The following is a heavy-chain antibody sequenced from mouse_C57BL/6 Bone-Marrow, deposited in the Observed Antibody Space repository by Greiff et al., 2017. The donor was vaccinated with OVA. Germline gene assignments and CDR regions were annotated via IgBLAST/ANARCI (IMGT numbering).Heavy chain of an antibody. CDR2: ISDGGSYT. D-gene: IGHD1-1*01. Sequence: VQLKESGGGLVKPGGSLKLSCAASGFTFSSYAMSWVRQTPEKRLEWVATISDGGSYTYYPDNAKNNLYLQMSHLKSEDTAMYYCARVYSSFAYWGQGTLVTVSA. J-gene: IGHJ3*01. V-gene: IGHV5-4*01. CDR3: ARVYSSFAY. CDR1: GFTFSSYA.